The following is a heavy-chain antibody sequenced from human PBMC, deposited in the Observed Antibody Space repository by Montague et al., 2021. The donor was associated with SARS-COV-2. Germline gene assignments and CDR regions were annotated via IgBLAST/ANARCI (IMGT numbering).Heavy chain of an antibody. CDR2: IHYRGST. J-gene: IGHJ4*02. CDR3: ARGRDERGYSFGYYYFDL. V-gene: IGHV4-59*02. CDR1: GGSVSPYY. D-gene: IGHD5-18*01. Sequence: SETLSLTCTISGGSVSPYYWSWIRQPPGKGLEWIGYIHYRGSTNYNPSLESRVTMSLDTSEAQFSLKLTSVTAADTAVYFCARGRDERGYSFGYYYFDLWGQGTLVTVSS.